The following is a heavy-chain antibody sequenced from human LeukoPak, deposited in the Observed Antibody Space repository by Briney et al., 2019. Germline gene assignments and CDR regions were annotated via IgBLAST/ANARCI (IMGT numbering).Heavy chain of an antibody. J-gene: IGHJ6*03. CDR2: INPSGGST. V-gene: IGHV1-46*01. CDR3: ARAVVVVPAAIGYYYYYMDV. CDR1: GYIFTSYY. Sequence: HWASVKVSCKAAGYIFTSYYMHWVRQAPGQGLEWMGIINPSGGSTSYAQKFQGRVTMTRDTSTSTVYMELSSLRSEDTAVYYCARAVVVVPAAIGYYYYYMDVWGKGTTVTVSS. D-gene: IGHD2-2*01.